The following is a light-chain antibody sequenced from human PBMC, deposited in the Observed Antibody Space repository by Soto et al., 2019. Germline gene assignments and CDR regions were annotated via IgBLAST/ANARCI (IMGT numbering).Light chain of an antibody. Sequence: DIQMTQSSSSLSASVGDRVTITCRASQDISTYLNWYQQKPGKAPKLLIYAASSLQSGVPSRFSGSGSETDFTLTISSLQPEDFATYSCQQSYSTTWTFGQGTKVDIK. CDR2: AAS. CDR3: QQSYSTTWT. J-gene: IGKJ1*01. V-gene: IGKV1-39*01. CDR1: QDISTY.